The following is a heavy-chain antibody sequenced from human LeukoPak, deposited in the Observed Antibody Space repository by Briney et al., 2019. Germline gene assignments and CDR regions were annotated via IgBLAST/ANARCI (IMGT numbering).Heavy chain of an antibody. Sequence: GGSLRLSCAASGFTFSTYWMTWVRQAPGTGLEWVANINQDGSQEYYVDSVKGRFTISRDNAKNSMYLQMNSLRAEDTAVYYCVRDLDIYSSGWYDAFDIWGQGTMVTVSS. J-gene: IGHJ3*02. CDR1: GFTFSTYW. CDR2: INQDGSQE. D-gene: IGHD6-19*01. V-gene: IGHV3-7*01. CDR3: VRDLDIYSSGWYDAFDI.